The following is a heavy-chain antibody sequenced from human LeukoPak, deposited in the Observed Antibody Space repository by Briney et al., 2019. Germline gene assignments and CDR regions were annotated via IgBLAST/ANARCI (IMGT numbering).Heavy chain of an antibody. CDR3: ARGRWTATETTYYLDY. J-gene: IGHJ4*02. V-gene: IGHV1-3*01. D-gene: IGHD4-17*01. CDR2: INAGNGKT. CDR1: GYSLSEYA. Sequence: ASVKVSCKASGYSLSEYAIQWVRQAPGQRLEWMGWINAGNGKTNYSQNFQGRGTITRDRSPSTAYMERSSLRSEDTSIYYCARGRWTATETTYYLDYWGQGTLVTVSS.